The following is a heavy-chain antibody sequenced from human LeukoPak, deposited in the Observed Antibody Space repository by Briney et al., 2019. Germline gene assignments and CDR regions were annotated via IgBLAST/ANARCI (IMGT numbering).Heavy chain of an antibody. J-gene: IGHJ6*02. CDR3: ARSAGLYYYYGMDV. Sequence: GGSLRLSCAASGFTFSSYSVNWVRQAPGKGLEWVSSISTAGSSIYYADSVKGRFTISRDNAKNSLYLQMNSLRAEDTAVYYCARSAGLYYYYGMDVWGQGTTVTVSS. V-gene: IGHV3-21*01. CDR2: ISTAGSSI. CDR1: GFTFSSYS.